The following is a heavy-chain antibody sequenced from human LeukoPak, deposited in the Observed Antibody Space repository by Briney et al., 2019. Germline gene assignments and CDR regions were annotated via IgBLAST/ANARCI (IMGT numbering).Heavy chain of an antibody. CDR2: IYSGGST. D-gene: IGHD3-3*01. CDR3: ARAVSGDFWSGYLFDP. Sequence: AGSLRLSCAASGFTVSSNYMSWVRQAPGKGLEWISVIYSGGSTYYADCVKGRFTISRHNSKNTLYLQMNSLRAEDTAVYYCARAVSGDFWSGYLFDPWGQGTLVTVSS. V-gene: IGHV3-53*04. J-gene: IGHJ5*02. CDR1: GFTVSSNY.